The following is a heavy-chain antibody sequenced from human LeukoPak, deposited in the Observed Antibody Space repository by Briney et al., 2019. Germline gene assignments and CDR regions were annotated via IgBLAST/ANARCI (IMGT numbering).Heavy chain of an antibody. Sequence: ASVKVSCKASGYTFTGYYMHWVRQAPGQGLEWMGWIIPNSSGANYAQKFQGRVTMTRDTSISTAYMELSSLRSDDTAVYYCARDKSTTRHFDYWGQGTLATVSS. V-gene: IGHV1-2*02. J-gene: IGHJ4*02. CDR1: GYTFTGYY. CDR2: IIPNSSGA. D-gene: IGHD5/OR15-5a*01. CDR3: ARDKSTTRHFDY.